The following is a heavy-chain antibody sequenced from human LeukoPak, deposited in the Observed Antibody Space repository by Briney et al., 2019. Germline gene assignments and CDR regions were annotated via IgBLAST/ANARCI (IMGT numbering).Heavy chain of an antibody. CDR1: GGTFRNYA. J-gene: IGHJ4*02. V-gene: IGHV1-69*01. CDR2: IIPMFRTA. Sequence: SVKVSCKASGGTFRNYAISWVRQAPGQGLEWMGGIIPMFRTANYAQKIQGRVTITADESTSTAYMELSSLRSEDTAVYYCARDEILGRGDYWGQGTLVTVSS. CDR3: ARDEILGRGDY. D-gene: IGHD1-14*01.